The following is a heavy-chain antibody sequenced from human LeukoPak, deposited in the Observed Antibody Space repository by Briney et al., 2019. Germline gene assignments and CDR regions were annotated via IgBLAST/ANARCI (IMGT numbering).Heavy chain of an antibody. J-gene: IGHJ6*02. V-gene: IGHV3-66*01. Sequence: PGGSLRLSCAASGFTVSSNYMSWVRQAPGKGLEWVSVIYSGGSTYYADSVKGRFTISRDNSKNTLYLQMNSLRAEDTAAYYCARDAVYCSSTSCYDRYYYYYYGMDVWGQGTTVTVSS. CDR1: GFTVSSNY. D-gene: IGHD2-2*01. CDR2: IYSGGST. CDR3: ARDAVYCSSTSCYDRYYYYYYGMDV.